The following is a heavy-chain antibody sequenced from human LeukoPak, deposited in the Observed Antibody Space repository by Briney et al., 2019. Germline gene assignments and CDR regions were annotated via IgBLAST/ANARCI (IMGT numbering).Heavy chain of an antibody. CDR2: IYYSGST. CDR1: GGSISRYY. J-gene: IGHJ4*02. CDR3: ARDGVLGGLFVWDY. D-gene: IGHD3-16*01. Sequence: SETLSLTCTVSGGSISRYYWSWIRQPPGKGLEWIGYIYYSGSTNYNPSLMSRVTISVDTSKNQFSLKLSSVTAADTAVYYCARDGVLGGLFVWDYWGQGTLVTVSS. V-gene: IGHV4-59*01.